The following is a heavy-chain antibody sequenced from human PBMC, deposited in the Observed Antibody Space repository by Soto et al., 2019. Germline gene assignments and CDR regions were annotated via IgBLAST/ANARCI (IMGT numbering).Heavy chain of an antibody. V-gene: IGHV3-66*01. CDR1: GFTVSSKY. J-gene: IGHJ6*04. D-gene: IGHD2-15*01. CDR3: ARDDVLCDGGRCYGIPLDV. CDR2: IPSGGTT. Sequence: EVQLVESGGGLVQPGGSLRLSCAASGFTVSSKYMTWVRQAPGKGLEWVSLIPSGGTTYYADSVKGRFTISRDTSENTLHLQMDSLRVEDTAVYYCARDDVLCDGGRCYGIPLDVWGTGTTVTVSS.